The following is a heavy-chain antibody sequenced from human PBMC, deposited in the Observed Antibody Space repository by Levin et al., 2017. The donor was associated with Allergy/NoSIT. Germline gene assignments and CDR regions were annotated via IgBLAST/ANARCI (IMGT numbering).Heavy chain of an antibody. CDR3: ARVNGYCSTSTCYNNWSDP. V-gene: IGHV3-21*01. CDR1: GFTFSSYR. CDR2: ISSGGSYI. Sequence: GSLRLSCAASGFTFSSYRMNWARQAPGKGLEWVATISSGGSYIYYADSVKGRFTISRDNAKNSLFLEMNNLRAEDTAVYYCARVNGYCSTSTCYNNWSDPWGQGTLVTVSS. J-gene: IGHJ5*02. D-gene: IGHD2-8*01.